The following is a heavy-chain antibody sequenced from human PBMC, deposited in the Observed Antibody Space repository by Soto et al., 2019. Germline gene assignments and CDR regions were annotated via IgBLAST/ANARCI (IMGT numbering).Heavy chain of an antibody. CDR1: GYTFTSYG. V-gene: IGHV1-18*01. D-gene: IGHD3-16*01. CDR3: AIERPDYGDFAY. Sequence: ASVKVSCKASGYTFTSYGISWVRQAPGQGLEWMGWISAYNGNTNYAQKLQGRVTMTTDTSTSTAYMELRSLRSDDKAVYYCAIERPDYGDFAYWGQGTLVTVSS. CDR2: ISAYNGNT. J-gene: IGHJ4*02.